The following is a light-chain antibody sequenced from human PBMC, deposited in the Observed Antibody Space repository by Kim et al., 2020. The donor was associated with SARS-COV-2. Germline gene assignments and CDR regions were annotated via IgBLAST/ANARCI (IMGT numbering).Light chain of an antibody. CDR3: PQHNSYPLT. CDR1: QGINNF. V-gene: IGKV1-17*03. J-gene: IGKJ4*01. Sequence: FASVGDRVTLPWRASQGINNFVALFQQKTGKVPKRLIFAASTLQGGVPSRFSGSGSGTEFTHTISNLQPEDFATYFCPQHNSYPLTFGGGTKVEL. CDR2: AAS.